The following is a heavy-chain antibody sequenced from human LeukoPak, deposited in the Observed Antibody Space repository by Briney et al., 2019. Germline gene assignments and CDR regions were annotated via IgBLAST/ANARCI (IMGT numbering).Heavy chain of an antibody. Sequence: GGSLRLSCAASGFTFSSYSMNWVRQAPGKGLEWVSSISSSGSFIYYADSVKGRLTTPRDNAKNSLYLQMNSLRADDTAVYYCARVVTAAWDWFDPWGQGTLVTVSS. CDR3: ARVVTAAWDWFDP. D-gene: IGHD2-2*01. V-gene: IGHV3-21*01. CDR1: GFTFSSYS. J-gene: IGHJ5*02. CDR2: ISSSGSFI.